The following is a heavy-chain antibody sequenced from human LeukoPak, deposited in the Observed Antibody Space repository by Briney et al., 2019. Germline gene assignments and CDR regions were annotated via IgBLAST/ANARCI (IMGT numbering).Heavy chain of an antibody. J-gene: IGHJ6*03. CDR2: ISYDGSNK. V-gene: IGHV3-30*18. CDR3: AKNGRATPIYYYYMDV. D-gene: IGHD1-26*01. Sequence: PGRSLRLSCAASGFTFSSYGMHWVRQAPGKGLEWVAVISYDGSNKYYADSVKGRFTISRDNSKNTLYLQMNSLRAEDTAVYYCAKNGRATPIYYYYMDVWGKGTTVTVSS. CDR1: GFTFSSYG.